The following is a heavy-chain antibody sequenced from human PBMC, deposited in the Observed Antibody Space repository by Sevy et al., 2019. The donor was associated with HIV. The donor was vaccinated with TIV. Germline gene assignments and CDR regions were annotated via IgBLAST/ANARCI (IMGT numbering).Heavy chain of an antibody. CDR3: ARYYDFWSGYGFDY. Sequence: SETLSLTCTVSGGSISSGGYYWSWIRQHPGKGLEWIGYIYYSGSTYYNQSLKSRVTISVDTSKNQFSLKLSSVTAADTAVYYCARYYDFWSGYGFDYWGQGTLVTVSS. D-gene: IGHD3-3*01. J-gene: IGHJ4*02. CDR2: IYYSGST. CDR1: GGSISSGGYY. V-gene: IGHV4-31*03.